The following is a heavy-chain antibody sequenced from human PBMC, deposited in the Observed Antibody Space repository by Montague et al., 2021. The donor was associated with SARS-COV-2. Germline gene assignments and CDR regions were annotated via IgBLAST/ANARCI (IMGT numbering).Heavy chain of an antibody. J-gene: IGHJ5*02. D-gene: IGHD2-8*02. V-gene: IGHV4-59*08. CDR3: ARHHPAGGVRP. CDR1: GGSISSYY. Sequence: SETLSLTCTVSGGSISSYYWSWIRQPPGKGLEWVGYINYSGSTNYNPSLKSRVTISVDTSKNQFSLKLSSVTAADTAVYYCARHHPAGGVRPWGQGTLVTVSS. CDR2: INYSGST.